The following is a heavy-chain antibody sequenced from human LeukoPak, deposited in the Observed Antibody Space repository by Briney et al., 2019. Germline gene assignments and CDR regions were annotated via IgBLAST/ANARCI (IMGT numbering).Heavy chain of an antibody. V-gene: IGHV7-4-1*02. CDR3: ARESRYPGYYYGMDV. Sequence: ASVTVSCTASGYTFTIYAMNWVRQAPGQGLEWMGWINTNTGNPTYAQGFTGRFVFSLDISVSTAYLQISSLKAEDTAVYYCARESRYPGYYYGMDVWGQGTTVTVSS. D-gene: IGHD1-1*01. J-gene: IGHJ6*02. CDR1: GYTFTIYA. CDR2: INTNTGNP.